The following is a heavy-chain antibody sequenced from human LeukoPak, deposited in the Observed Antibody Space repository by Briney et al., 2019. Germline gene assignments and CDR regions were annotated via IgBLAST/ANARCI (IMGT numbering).Heavy chain of an antibody. CDR3: ARGPTYSNYFYYYYYYMDV. V-gene: IGHV1-8*01. Sequence: ASVKVSCKASGYTFTSHDINWVRQATGQGLEWMGWMNPNSGNTGYAQKFQGRVTMTRNTSISTAYMELSSLRSEDTAVYYCARGPTYSNYFYYYYYYMDVWGKGTTVTVSS. CDR1: GYTFTSHD. CDR2: MNPNSGNT. J-gene: IGHJ6*03. D-gene: IGHD4-11*01.